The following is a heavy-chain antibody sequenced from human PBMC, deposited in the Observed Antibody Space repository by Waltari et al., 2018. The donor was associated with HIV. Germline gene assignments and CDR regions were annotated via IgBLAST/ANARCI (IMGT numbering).Heavy chain of an antibody. CDR2: INHSGST. CDR1: GGSFSCYY. Sequence: QVQLQQWGAGLLKPSETLSLTCAVYGGSFSCYYWSWIRQPPGKGLEWIGEINHSGSTNYNPSLKSRVTISVDTSKNQFSLKLSSVTAADTAVYYCARGRNYYGSGSYRYAFDIWGQGTMVTVSS. D-gene: IGHD3-10*01. V-gene: IGHV4-34*01. J-gene: IGHJ3*02. CDR3: ARGRNYYGSGSYRYAFDI.